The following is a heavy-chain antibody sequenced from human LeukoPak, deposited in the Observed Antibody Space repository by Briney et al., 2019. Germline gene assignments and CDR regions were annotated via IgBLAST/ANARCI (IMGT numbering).Heavy chain of an antibody. CDR1: GFTFSSYA. Sequence: HTGGSLRLSCAASGFTFSSYAMHWVRQAPGKGLEWVAVISYDGSNKYYADSVKGRFTISRDNSKNTLYLQMNSLRAEDTAVYYCARDQGKYQLLFPHWGQGTLVTVSS. D-gene: IGHD2-2*01. V-gene: IGHV3-30-3*01. J-gene: IGHJ4*02. CDR3: ARDQGKYQLLFPH. CDR2: ISYDGSNK.